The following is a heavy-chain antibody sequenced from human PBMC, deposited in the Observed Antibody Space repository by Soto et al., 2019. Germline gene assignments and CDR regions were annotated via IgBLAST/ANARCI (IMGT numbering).Heavy chain of an antibody. CDR1: GFTFSSYA. Sequence: PGGSLRLSCAASGFTFSSYAMSWVRQAPGKGLEWVSAISGTGDSTYYADSVKGRFTISRDNSKNTLYLQMNSLRAEDTAVYYCAKDQSLQLLWFGELSKPGYYFDYWGQGTLVTVSS. CDR3: AKDQSLQLLWFGELSKPGYYFDY. CDR2: ISGTGDST. J-gene: IGHJ4*02. D-gene: IGHD3-10*01. V-gene: IGHV3-23*01.